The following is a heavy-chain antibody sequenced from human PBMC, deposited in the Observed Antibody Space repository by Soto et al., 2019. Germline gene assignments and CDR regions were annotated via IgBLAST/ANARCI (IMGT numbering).Heavy chain of an antibody. J-gene: IGHJ6*02. V-gene: IGHV3-48*02. Sequence: LRLSCAASGFTFSSYDMNWVRQAPGKGLEWVSYITSTSSTIYHADSVKGRFTISRDNAKNSLYLQMTSLRDEDTAVYYCARDISYDSSGYQMRYYGMDVWGQGTTVTVSS. CDR2: ITSTSSTI. D-gene: IGHD3-22*01. CDR3: ARDISYDSSGYQMRYYGMDV. CDR1: GFTFSSYD.